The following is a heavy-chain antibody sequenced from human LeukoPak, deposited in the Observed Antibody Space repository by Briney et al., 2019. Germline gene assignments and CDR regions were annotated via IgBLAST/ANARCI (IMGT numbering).Heavy chain of an antibody. J-gene: IGHJ5*02. Sequence: SETLSLTCTVSGGSISIYYWSWIRQPAGKGLEWIGRIDTSGSTNYNPSLKSRVTMSVDTSKNQFSLKLNSVTAADTAVYYCARGIGFWSAYSTLNWFDPWGQGTLVTVSS. CDR1: GGSISIYY. D-gene: IGHD3-3*01. CDR2: IDTSGST. CDR3: ARGIGFWSAYSTLNWFDP. V-gene: IGHV4-4*07.